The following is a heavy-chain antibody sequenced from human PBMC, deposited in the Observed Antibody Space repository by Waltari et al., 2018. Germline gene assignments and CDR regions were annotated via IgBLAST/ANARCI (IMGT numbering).Heavy chain of an antibody. D-gene: IGHD3-3*01. CDR2: IYYSGST. CDR1: GCSISSHY. Sequence: QVQLQESGPGLVKPSETLSLTCTVSGCSISSHYWSWIRQPPGKGLEWIGYIYYSGSTNYNPSLKSRVTISVDTSKNQFSLKLSSVTAADTAVYYCARVYYDFWSGYPEYYYGMDVWGQGTTVTVSS. CDR3: ARVYYDFWSGYPEYYYGMDV. V-gene: IGHV4-59*11. J-gene: IGHJ6*02.